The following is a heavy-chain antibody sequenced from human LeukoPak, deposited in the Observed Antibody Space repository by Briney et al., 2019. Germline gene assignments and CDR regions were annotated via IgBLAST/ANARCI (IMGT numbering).Heavy chain of an antibody. CDR3: ARYSSGWRSFDI. J-gene: IGHJ3*02. Sequence: SQTLSLTCTVSGSSISSGGYYWSWIRQHPGKGLEWIGYIYYSGSTYYNPSLKSRVTISVDTSKNQFSLKLSSVTAADTAVYYCARYSSGWRSFDIWGQGTMVTVSS. V-gene: IGHV4-31*03. CDR2: IYYSGST. CDR1: GSSISSGGYY. D-gene: IGHD6-19*01.